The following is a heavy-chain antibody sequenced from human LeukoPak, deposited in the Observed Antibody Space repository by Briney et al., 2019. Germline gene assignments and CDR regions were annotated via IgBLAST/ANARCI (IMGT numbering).Heavy chain of an antibody. CDR3: ARDIGYCSSTSCSPTLDY. V-gene: IGHV4-4*02. J-gene: IGHJ4*02. CDR2: IYHSGST. D-gene: IGHD2-2*01. Sequence: SGTLSLTCAVSGGSISSSNWWSWVRQPPGKGLEWIGEIYHSGSTNYNPSLKSRVTISVDKSKNQFSLKLSSVTAADTAVYYCARDIGYCSSTSCSPTLDYWGQGTLVTVSS. CDR1: GGSISSSNW.